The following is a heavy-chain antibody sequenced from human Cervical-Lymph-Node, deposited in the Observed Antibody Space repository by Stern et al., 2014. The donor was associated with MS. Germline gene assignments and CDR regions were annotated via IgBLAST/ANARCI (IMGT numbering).Heavy chain of an antibody. D-gene: IGHD4-17*01. CDR1: GDTFASYP. Sequence: QLEESGAEVKKPGASVKVSCKASGDTFASYPIHWLRQAPGQGPVWMGIVNPTDGRTTYAQTFQGRVTMTRDTSTRTVYMELSSLRAEDTAMYFCANPLPYANWGQGTRVTVSS. J-gene: IGHJ1*01. CDR3: ANPLPYAN. V-gene: IGHV1-46*03. CDR2: VNPTDGRT.